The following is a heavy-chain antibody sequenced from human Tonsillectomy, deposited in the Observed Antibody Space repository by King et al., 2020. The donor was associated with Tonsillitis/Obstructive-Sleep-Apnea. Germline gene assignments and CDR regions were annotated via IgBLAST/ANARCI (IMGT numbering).Heavy chain of an antibody. CDR1: GFTFGNYG. V-gene: IGHV3-30*18. J-gene: IGHJ6*03. CDR2: ISYDGSNK. CDR3: AKDQYYYDSSGSTDYMDV. D-gene: IGHD3-22*01. Sequence: VQLVESGGGVVQPGRSLRLSCAASGFTFGNYGMNWVRQAPGKGLEWVAFISYDGSNKYYADSVKGRFTISRDNSKNTLYLQMNSLRVEDTAVYYCAKDQYYYDSSGSTDYMDVWGKGTTVTVSS.